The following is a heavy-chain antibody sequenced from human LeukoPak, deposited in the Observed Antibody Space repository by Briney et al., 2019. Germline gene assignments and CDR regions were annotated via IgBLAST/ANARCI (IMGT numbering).Heavy chain of an antibody. D-gene: IGHD5-12*01. CDR3: ARAVESSGYDYYFDY. CDR1: GFTVSSNY. CDR2: IYSGGST. Sequence: GGSLRLSCAASGFTVSSNYMSWVRQAPGKGLEWVSVIYSGGSTYYADSVKGRFTISRDNSKNTLYLQMNSLRAEDTAVYYCARAVESSGYDYYFDYWGQGTLVTVSS. J-gene: IGHJ4*02. V-gene: IGHV3-53*01.